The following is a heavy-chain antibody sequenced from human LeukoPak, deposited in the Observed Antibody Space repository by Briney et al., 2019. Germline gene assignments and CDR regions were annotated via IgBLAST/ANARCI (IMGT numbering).Heavy chain of an antibody. V-gene: IGHV3-30-3*01. CDR1: GFTFSSYA. Sequence: GGSLRLSCAASGFTFSSYAMHWVRQAPGKGLEWVAVISYDGSNKYYADSVKGRFTISRDNSKNTLYLRMNSLRAEDTAVYYCARDLGGPTTTGSLDYWGQGTLVTVSS. J-gene: IGHJ4*02. D-gene: IGHD2-8*01. CDR3: ARDLGGPTTTGSLDY. CDR2: ISYDGSNK.